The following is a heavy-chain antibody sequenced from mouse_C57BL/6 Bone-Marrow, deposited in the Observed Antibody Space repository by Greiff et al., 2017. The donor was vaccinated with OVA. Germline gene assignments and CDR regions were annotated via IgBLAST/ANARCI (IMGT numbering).Heavy chain of an antibody. Sequence: QVQLQQSGAELARPGASVKLSCKASGYTFTSYGISWVKQRPGQGLEWIGEIYPRSGNTYYNEKFKGKATLTADKSSSTAYMELRSLTSEDSAVYFCARYDYTGDYFDYWGQGTTLTVSS. CDR2: IYPRSGNT. CDR1: GYTFTSYG. CDR3: ARYDYTGDYFDY. V-gene: IGHV1-81*01. D-gene: IGHD2-4*01. J-gene: IGHJ2*01.